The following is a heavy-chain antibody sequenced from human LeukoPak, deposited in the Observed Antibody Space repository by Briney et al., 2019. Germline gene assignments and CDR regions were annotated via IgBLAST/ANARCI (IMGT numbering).Heavy chain of an antibody. CDR1: GYTFTGYY. D-gene: IGHD3-22*01. CDR3: ARDQGYDSSGYYYYQFDY. CDR2: INPNSGGT. Sequence: ASVKVSCKASGYTFTGYYMHWVRQAPGQGLEWMGWINPNSGGTNYAQKFQGRVTMTRDTSISTAYMELSRLRSDDTAVYYCARDQGYDSSGYYYYQFDYWGQGTLVTVSS. J-gene: IGHJ4*02. V-gene: IGHV1-2*02.